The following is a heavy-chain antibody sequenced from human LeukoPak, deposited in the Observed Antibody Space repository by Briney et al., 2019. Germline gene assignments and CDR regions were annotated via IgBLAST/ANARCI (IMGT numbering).Heavy chain of an antibody. V-gene: IGHV1-69*05. J-gene: IGHJ6*03. CDR3: ERGGRIAAAGSEYYYYYYYMDV. CDR1: GCTFSSYA. Sequence: ASVKVSCKASGCTFSSYAISWVRQAPGQGLEWMGGIIPIFGTANYAQKFQGRVTITTDESTSTAYMELSSLRSEDTGVYYCERGGRIAAAGSEYYYYYYYMDVWGKGTTVTVSS. CDR2: IIPIFGTA. D-gene: IGHD6-13*01.